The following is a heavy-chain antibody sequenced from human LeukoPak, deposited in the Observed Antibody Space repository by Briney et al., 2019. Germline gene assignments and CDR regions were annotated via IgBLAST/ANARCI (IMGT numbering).Heavy chain of an antibody. Sequence: SETLSLTCTVSGGSISSYYWSWIRQPPGKGLVWIGYIYYSGSTDYNPSLKSRVTISVDTSKNQFSLKLSSVTAADTAVYYCARGYYDSSPNWYFDLWGRGTLVTVSS. CDR1: GGSISSYY. D-gene: IGHD3-22*01. V-gene: IGHV4-59*01. CDR2: IYYSGST. CDR3: ARGYYDSSPNWYFDL. J-gene: IGHJ2*01.